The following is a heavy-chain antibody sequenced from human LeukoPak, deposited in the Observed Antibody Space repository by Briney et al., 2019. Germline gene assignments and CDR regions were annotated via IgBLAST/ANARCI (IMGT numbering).Heavy chain of an antibody. J-gene: IGHJ4*02. D-gene: IGHD2-2*01. V-gene: IGHV4-39*01. CDR1: GGFISSSSYY. CDR3: ARQLGYCSSTSCYADKVDY. CDR2: IYYSGST. Sequence: SETLPLTCTVSGGFISSSSYYWGWIRQPPGKGLEWIGSIYYSGSTYYNPSLKSRVTISVDTSKNQFSLKLSSVTAADTAVYYCARQLGYCSSTSCYADKVDYWGQGTLVTVSS.